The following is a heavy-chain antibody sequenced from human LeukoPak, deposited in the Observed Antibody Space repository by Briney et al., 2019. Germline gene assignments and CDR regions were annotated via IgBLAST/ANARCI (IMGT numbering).Heavy chain of an antibody. D-gene: IGHD6-13*01. CDR2: ISGSGDTT. Sequence: GGSLRLSCAASGFTFSSYAMSWVRHAPGKGLEWVSEISGSGDTTYYVDSVKGRFTISRDNSKNTLYLQMNSLRAEDTAVYYCAKAYYSGSWFYFDYWGQGTLVTVSS. CDR1: GFTFSSYA. V-gene: IGHV3-23*01. CDR3: AKAYYSGSWFYFDY. J-gene: IGHJ4*02.